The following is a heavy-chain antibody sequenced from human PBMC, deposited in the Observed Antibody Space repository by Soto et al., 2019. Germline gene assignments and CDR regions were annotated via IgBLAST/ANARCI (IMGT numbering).Heavy chain of an antibody. CDR3: ARGGASSKWFDP. V-gene: IGHV4-31*03. D-gene: IGHD2-15*01. CDR2: ISYSGTT. CDR1: GGSISSDASF. Sequence: SETLSLTCTVSGGSISSDASFWSWIRQLPGKGPEWIAFISYSGTTSYNPSLRSRVTISADTSKSQFSLNLSSVTAADTAVYYCARGGASSKWFDPWGQGIRVTVS. J-gene: IGHJ5*02.